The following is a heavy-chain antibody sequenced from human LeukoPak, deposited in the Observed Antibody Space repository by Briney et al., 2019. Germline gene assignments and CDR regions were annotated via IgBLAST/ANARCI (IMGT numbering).Heavy chain of an antibody. CDR3: ARGIHSSGWYLDAFDI. CDR1: GGSISSGGYS. V-gene: IGHV4-30-2*01. D-gene: IGHD6-19*01. CDR2: IYHSGST. Sequence: SETLSLTCAVSGGSISSGGYSWSWIRQPPGKGLEWIGYIYHSGSTYYNPSLKSRVTISVDRSKNQFSLKLSSVTAADTAVYYCARGIHSSGWYLDAFDIWGQGTMVTVSS. J-gene: IGHJ3*02.